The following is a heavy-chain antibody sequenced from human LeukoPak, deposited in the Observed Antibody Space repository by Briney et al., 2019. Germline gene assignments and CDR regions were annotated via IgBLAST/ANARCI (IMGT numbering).Heavy chain of an antibody. CDR1: GDSISPDY. D-gene: IGHD3-16*01. CDR3: ARARTHYGNYVAYFDY. CDR2: ITYSGTT. Sequence: SETLSLTCTVSGDSISPDYWIWIRQSPGQGLDWIGYITYSGTTKFNPSLESRVTMSVGTSKNQLSMTLSSVTAADTAVYFCARARTHYGNYVAYFDYWGQGALVTVSS. J-gene: IGHJ4*02. V-gene: IGHV4-59*01.